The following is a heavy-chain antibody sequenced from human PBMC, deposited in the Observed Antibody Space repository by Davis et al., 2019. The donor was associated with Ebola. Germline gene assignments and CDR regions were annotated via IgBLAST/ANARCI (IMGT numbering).Heavy chain of an antibody. CDR3: ARGRYYPDY. D-gene: IGHD3-10*01. J-gene: IGHJ4*02. CDR2: INPNSGGT. CDR1: GYTFIGYY. V-gene: IGHV1-2*02. Sequence: ASVKVSCKASGYTFIGYYMQWVRQAPGQGLEWMGWINPNSGGTKYAQKFQGRVTMTRDTSTNTAYMELSSLRSDDTAVYYCARGRYYPDYWGQGTLVPVSS.